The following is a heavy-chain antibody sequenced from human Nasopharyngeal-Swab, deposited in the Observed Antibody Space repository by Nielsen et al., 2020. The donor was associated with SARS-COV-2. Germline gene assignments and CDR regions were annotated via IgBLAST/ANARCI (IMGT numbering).Heavy chain of an antibody. J-gene: IGHJ4*02. CDR1: GGTFSSYA. CDR2: INPNSGGT. D-gene: IGHD6-13*01. Sequence: ASVKVSCKASGGTFSSYAISWVRQAPGQGLEWMGWINPNSGGTNYAQKFQGRVTMTRDTSISTAYMELSRLRSDDTAVYYCARAIAAAADFDYWGQGTLVTVSS. V-gene: IGHV1-2*02. CDR3: ARAIAAAADFDY.